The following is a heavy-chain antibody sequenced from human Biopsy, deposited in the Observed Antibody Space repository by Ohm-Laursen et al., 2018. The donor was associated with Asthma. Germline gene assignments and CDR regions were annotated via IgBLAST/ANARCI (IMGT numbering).Heavy chain of an antibody. CDR2: ISWNSGSI. V-gene: IGHV3-9*01. CDR1: GFTFDDYG. CDR3: AKATLGVIGKDY. D-gene: IGHD3-16*02. Sequence: SLRLSCAASGFTFDDYGMHWVRQAPGKGLEWVSGISWNSGSIGYADSVKGRFTISRDNAKNSLYLQMNSLRVEDTALYYCAKATLGVIGKDYWGQGTLVTVSS. J-gene: IGHJ4*02.